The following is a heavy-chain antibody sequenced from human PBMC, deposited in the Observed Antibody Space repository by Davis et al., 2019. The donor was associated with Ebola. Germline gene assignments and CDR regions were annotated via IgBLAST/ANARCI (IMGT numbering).Heavy chain of an antibody. CDR2: INHSGST. CDR1: GGSFSGYY. J-gene: IGHJ6*02. Sequence: SETLSLTCAVHGGSFSGYYWSWIRQPPGKGLEWIGEINHSGSTNYNPSLKSRVTISVDTSKNQFSLKLSSVNAADTAVYYGARGLRGGIVVVPAATNYGMDVWGQGTTVTVSS. V-gene: IGHV4-34*01. CDR3: ARGLRGGIVVVPAATNYGMDV. D-gene: IGHD2-2*01.